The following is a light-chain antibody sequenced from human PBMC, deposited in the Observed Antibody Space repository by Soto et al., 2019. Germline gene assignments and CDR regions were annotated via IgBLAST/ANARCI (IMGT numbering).Light chain of an antibody. CDR2: GAS. CDR1: QSVSNNY. J-gene: IGKJ5*01. CDR3: QQYGSSLIT. Sequence: EIVLTQSPGTLSLPPGERATLSCRASQSVSNNYLAWYQQKPGQAPRLLIYGASNRATGIPDRFSGSGSGTDFTLTISRLEPEDFAVYYCQQYGSSLITFGQGTRLEIK. V-gene: IGKV3-20*01.